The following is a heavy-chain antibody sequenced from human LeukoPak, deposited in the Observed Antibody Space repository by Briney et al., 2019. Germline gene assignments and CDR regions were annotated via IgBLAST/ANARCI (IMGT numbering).Heavy chain of an antibody. J-gene: IGHJ6*03. CDR2: IYYSGST. Sequence: SETLSLTCTVSGDSISSSSYYWGWIRQPPGKGLEWIGNIYYSGSTYYNPSLKSRVTISVDTSKNQFSLKLSSVTAADTAVYYCAGSSYLYYYYYMDVWGKGTTVTVSS. CDR3: AGSSYLYYYYYMDV. CDR1: GDSISSSSYY. V-gene: IGHV4-39*07. D-gene: IGHD6-13*01.